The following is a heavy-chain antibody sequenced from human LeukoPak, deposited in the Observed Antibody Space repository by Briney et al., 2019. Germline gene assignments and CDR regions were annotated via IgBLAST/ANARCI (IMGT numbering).Heavy chain of an antibody. J-gene: IGHJ4*02. CDR1: GASIISDHHY. V-gene: IGHV4-39*07. D-gene: IGHD5-12*01. Sequence: SETLSLTCVVSGASIISDHHYWGWVRQPPGKGLEWIGNVLYTGVTYSRPSLKCRITISVDTSQNQFSLKLSSMTAADTAIYYCASWRGSRGYDYGFDSWGQGTLVTVSS. CDR2: VLYTGVT. CDR3: ASWRGSRGYDYGFDS.